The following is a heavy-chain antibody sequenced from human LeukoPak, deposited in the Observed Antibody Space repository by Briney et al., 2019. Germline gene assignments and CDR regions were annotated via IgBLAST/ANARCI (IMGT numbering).Heavy chain of an antibody. CDR3: AKDRTVGASYWYFDL. J-gene: IGHJ2*01. CDR1: VFTFSSYS. D-gene: IGHD1-26*01. V-gene: IGHV3-23*01. Sequence: PGGSLRLSCTISVFTFSSYSMSWVRQAPGKGLGWVSLISGTGLSTFYADSVKGRFTISRDSSKNTLFLHMNTLRAEDTAIYYCAKDRTVGASYWYFDLWGRGTLVTVSS. CDR2: ISGTGLST.